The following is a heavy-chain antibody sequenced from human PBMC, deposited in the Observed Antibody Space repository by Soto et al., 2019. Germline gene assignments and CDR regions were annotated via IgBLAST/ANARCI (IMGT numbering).Heavy chain of an antibody. D-gene: IGHD6-13*01. Sequence: GGSLRLSCAASGFTFSSYAMHWVRQAPGKGLEWVAVISYDGGKKYYADSVKGRFTISKDNSKNTLYLQMNSLGAEDRAGYYGARYRWQKLPVARPDYYLDNWGQGTLVTVSS. CDR1: GFTFSSYA. CDR3: ARYRWQKLPVARPDYYLDN. J-gene: IGHJ4*02. V-gene: IGHV3-30-3*01. CDR2: ISYDGGKK.